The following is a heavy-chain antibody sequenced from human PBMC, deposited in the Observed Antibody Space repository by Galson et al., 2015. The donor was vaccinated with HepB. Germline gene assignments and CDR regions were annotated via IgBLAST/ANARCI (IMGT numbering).Heavy chain of an antibody. CDR3: ARVKGVIGWYFDL. D-gene: IGHD3-10*01. CDR2: ISYDGSNK. Sequence: SLRLSCAASGFTFSSYAMHWVRQAPGKGLEWVAVISYDGSNKYYADSVKGRFTISRDNSKNTLYLQMNSLRAEDTAVYYCARVKGVIGWYFDLWGRGTLVTVSS. V-gene: IGHV3-30-3*01. CDR1: GFTFSSYA. J-gene: IGHJ2*01.